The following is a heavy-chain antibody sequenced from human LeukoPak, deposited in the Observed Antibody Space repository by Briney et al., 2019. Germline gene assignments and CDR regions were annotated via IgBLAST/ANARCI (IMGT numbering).Heavy chain of an antibody. CDR2: RYYSGTT. J-gene: IGHJ5*02. Sequence: PSETLSLTCTVSGGSITTSSFYWAWIRQPPGKGLEWVASRYYSGTTYYNPSLKSRVTVLLDTSKNFFSLNMTSVTVADTAVYYCATGHIVLRGVYDFDPWGQGTPVTVSS. CDR1: GGSITTSSFY. D-gene: IGHD2-8*01. V-gene: IGHV4-39*07. CDR3: ATGHIVLRGVYDFDP.